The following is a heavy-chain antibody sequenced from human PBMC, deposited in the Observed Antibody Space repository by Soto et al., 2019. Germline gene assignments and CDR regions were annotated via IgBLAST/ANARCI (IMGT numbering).Heavy chain of an antibody. CDR3: ARLVAGTPPPNDYYYYYMDV. CDR1: GYTFTSYG. V-gene: IGHV1-18*01. J-gene: IGHJ6*03. CDR2: ISAYNGNT. D-gene: IGHD1-7*01. Sequence: QVQLVQSGAEVKKPGASVKVSCKAPGYTFTSYGISWVRQAPGQGLEWMGWISAYNGNTNYAQKLQGRVTMTTDTSTSTGYMELRSLRSDDTAVYYCARLVAGTPPPNDYYYYYMDVWGKGTTVTVSS.